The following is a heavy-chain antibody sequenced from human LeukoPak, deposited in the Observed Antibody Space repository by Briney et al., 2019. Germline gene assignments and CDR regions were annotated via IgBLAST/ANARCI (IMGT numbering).Heavy chain of an antibody. CDR2: ISAYNGNT. Sequence: ASVKVSCKVSGYTLTELSMHWVRQAPGQGLEWMGWISAYNGNTNYAQKLQGRVTMTTDTSTSTAYMELRSLRSDDTAVYYCAREANNYYYYMDVWGKGTTVTVSS. J-gene: IGHJ6*03. V-gene: IGHV1-18*01. CDR1: GYTLTELS. CDR3: AREANNYYYYMDV.